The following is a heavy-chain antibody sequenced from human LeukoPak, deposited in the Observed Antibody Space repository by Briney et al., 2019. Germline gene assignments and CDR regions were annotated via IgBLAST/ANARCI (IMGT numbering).Heavy chain of an antibody. CDR2: IIPIFGTA. V-gene: IGHV1-69*05. CDR1: GGTFSSYA. CDR3: ARARYGSGSYPLGY. J-gene: IGHJ4*02. Sequence: ASVKVSCKASGGTFSSYAISWVRQAPGQGLEWMGRIIPIFGTANYAQMFQGRVTITTDESTSTAYMELSSLRSEDTAVYYCARARYGSGSYPLGYWGQGTLVTVSS. D-gene: IGHD3-10*01.